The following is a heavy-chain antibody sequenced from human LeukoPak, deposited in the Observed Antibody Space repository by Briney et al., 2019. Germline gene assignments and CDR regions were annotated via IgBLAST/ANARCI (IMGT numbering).Heavy chain of an antibody. D-gene: IGHD4-17*01. CDR3: ARETVTPDAFDI. CDR2: IWYDGSNE. CDR1: GFTFSTYG. J-gene: IGHJ3*02. V-gene: IGHV3-33*01. Sequence: PGGSLRLSCAASGFTFSTYGMHWVRQAPGKGLEWVAVIWYDGSNEYYADSVKGRFTISRDNSKNTLYLQMNSLRAEDTAVYYCARETVTPDAFDIWGQGTMVTFSS.